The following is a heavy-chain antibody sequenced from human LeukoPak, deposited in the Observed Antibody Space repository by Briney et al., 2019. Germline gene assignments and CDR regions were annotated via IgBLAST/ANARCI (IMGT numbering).Heavy chain of an antibody. Sequence: GGSLRLSCAASGFTFSSYGMHWVRQAPGKELQWVAVIWYDGSNKYYADSVKGRFTISRDNSKNTLYLQMNSLRAEDTAVYYCARRRYCSGGSCYQKAADFDYWGQGTLVTVSS. CDR1: GFTFSSYG. V-gene: IGHV3-33*01. CDR2: IWYDGSNK. D-gene: IGHD2-15*01. J-gene: IGHJ4*02. CDR3: ARRRYCSGGSCYQKAADFDY.